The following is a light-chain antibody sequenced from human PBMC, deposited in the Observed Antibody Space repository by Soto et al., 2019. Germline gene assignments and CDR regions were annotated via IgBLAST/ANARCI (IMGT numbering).Light chain of an antibody. V-gene: IGKV3-15*01. CDR2: GAS. CDR1: QSVGSN. CDR3: QQYTNWPYT. Sequence: EIVMTQSPATLSVSPGERASLSCRASQSVGSNLAWYQRTAGPAPRLLIYGASTRATGIPARFSGSGSGTEFTLTISSLQSEYFAVYSCQQYTNWPYTFGQGTKLEIK. J-gene: IGKJ2*01.